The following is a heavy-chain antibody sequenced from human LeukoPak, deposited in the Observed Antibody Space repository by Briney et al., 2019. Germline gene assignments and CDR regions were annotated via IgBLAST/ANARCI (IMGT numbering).Heavy chain of an antibody. D-gene: IGHD3-22*01. CDR2: ISFDGSQK. J-gene: IGHJ4*02. Sequence: GGSLRLSCAASGFTFSNYGMHWVRQAPGKGLEWVALISFDGSQKYYGDSVKGRFTISRDNSKSTVYLQMNSLRAEDTAVYYCARVEDSCGYYSYWGQGTLVTVSS. CDR3: ARVEDSCGYYSY. CDR1: GFTFSNYG. V-gene: IGHV3-30*02.